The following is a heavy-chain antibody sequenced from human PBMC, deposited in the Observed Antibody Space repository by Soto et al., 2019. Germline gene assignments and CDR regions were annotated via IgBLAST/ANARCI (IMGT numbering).Heavy chain of an antibody. CDR2: INHSGST. CDR3: ARSPLGYDYVRQTWREVGDSFDI. D-gene: IGHD3-16*01. Sequence: PSETLSLTCAVYGGSFSGYYWSWIRQPPGKGLEWIGEINHSGSTNYNPSLKSRVSFSLDTSKNQFSLHLMSVTAADTAVYYCARSPLGYDYVRQTWREVGDSFDIWGRGTLVTVSS. CDR1: GGSFSGYY. J-gene: IGHJ3*02. V-gene: IGHV4-34*01.